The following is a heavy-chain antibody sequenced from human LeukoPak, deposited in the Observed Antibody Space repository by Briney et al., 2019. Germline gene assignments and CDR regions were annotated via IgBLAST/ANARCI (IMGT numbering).Heavy chain of an antibody. V-gene: IGHV3-30*18. CDR1: GLTFNTFR. CDR2: ISYDGSNK. D-gene: IGHD5-24*01. Sequence: PGGSLRLSCAASGLTFNTFRLNWVRQAPGKGLEWVAVISYDGSNKYYADSVKGRFTISRDNSKNTLYLQMNSLRAEDTAVYYCAKVDGFHPWGQGTLVTVSS. J-gene: IGHJ5*02. CDR3: AKVDGFHP.